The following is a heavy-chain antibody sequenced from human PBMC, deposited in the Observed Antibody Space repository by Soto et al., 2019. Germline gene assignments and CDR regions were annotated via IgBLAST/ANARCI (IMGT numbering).Heavy chain of an antibody. CDR2: ISYDGSNK. D-gene: IGHD3-9*01. J-gene: IGHJ5*02. CDR1: VFTFSIYG. V-gene: IGHV3-30*18. CDR3: AKDFNDILAGYLANWFDP. Sequence: WGSPGISCATSVFTFSIYGMPWVGQAPGKGLEWVAVISYDGSNKYYADSVKGRFTISRDNSKNTLYLQMNRLRTEDTAVYYCAKDFNDILAGYLANWFDPWGQGTKVTVSS.